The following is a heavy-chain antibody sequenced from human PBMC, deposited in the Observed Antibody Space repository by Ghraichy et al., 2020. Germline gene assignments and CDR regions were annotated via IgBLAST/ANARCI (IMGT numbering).Heavy chain of an antibody. D-gene: IGHD3-9*01. CDR3: ASAYYDILTGYYYGMDV. J-gene: IGHJ6*02. Sequence: GGSLRLSCAASGFTVSSNYMSWVRQAPGKGLDWVSVIYSGGSTYYADSVKGRFTISRDNSKNTLYLQMNSLRAEDTAVYYCASAYYDILTGYYYGMDVWGQGTTVTVSS. V-gene: IGHV3-53*01. CDR1: GFTVSSNY. CDR2: IYSGGST.